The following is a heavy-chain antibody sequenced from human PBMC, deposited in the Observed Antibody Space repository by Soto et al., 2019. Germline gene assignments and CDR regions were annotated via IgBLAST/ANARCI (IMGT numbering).Heavy chain of an antibody. CDR3: ARESVPGGSNWFDP. CDR2: IYYSGST. Sequence: SETLSLTCTVSGGSISSYFYIWVRQPPGKGLEWIGYIYYSGSTNYNPSLKSRVTISVDTSMNQFSLKLSSVTAADTAVYYCARESVPGGSNWFDPRGQGTLVTVSS. J-gene: IGHJ5*02. CDR1: GGSISSYF. D-gene: IGHD2-15*01. V-gene: IGHV4-59*01.